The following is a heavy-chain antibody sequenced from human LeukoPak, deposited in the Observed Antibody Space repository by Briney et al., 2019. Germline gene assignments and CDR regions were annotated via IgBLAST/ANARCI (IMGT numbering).Heavy chain of an antibody. D-gene: IGHD3-22*01. CDR3: ARGIVVVIDDAFDI. V-gene: IGHV3-21*01. J-gene: IGHJ3*02. CDR1: GFTFSSYS. Sequence: GRSLRLSCAASGFTFSSYSMNWVRQAPGKGLEWVSSISSSSSYIYYADSVKGRFTISRDNAKNSLYLQMNSLRAEDTAVYYCARGIVVVIDDAFDIWGQGTMVTVSS. CDR2: ISSSSSYI.